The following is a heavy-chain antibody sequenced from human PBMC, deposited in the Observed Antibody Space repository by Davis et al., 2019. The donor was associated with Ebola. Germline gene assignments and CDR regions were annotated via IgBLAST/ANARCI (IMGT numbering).Heavy chain of an antibody. CDR1: GYTFTGYY. D-gene: IGHD2-15*01. J-gene: IGHJ4*02. V-gene: IGHV1-2*02. Sequence: ASVKVSCKASGYTFTGYYMHWVRQAPGQGLEWMGWINPNSGGTNYAQKFQGRVTMTRDTSISTAYMELSRLRSDDTAVYYCARERRPGWYFEFDYWGQGTLVTVSS. CDR2: INPNSGGT. CDR3: ARERRPGWYFEFDY.